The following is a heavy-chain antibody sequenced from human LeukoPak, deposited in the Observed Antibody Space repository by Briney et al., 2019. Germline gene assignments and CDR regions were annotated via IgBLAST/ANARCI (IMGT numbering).Heavy chain of an antibody. CDR2: IKQDGSGK. Sequence: PGGSLRLSCAASGFTFSSYWMSWVRQAPGKGLEWVANIKQDGSGKYYVDSVKGRFTISRDDAKNSLYLQMNSLRAEDTAVYYCAREGGGYALDYWGQGTLVTVSS. J-gene: IGHJ4*02. CDR3: AREGGGYALDY. D-gene: IGHD3-22*01. CDR1: GFTFSSYW. V-gene: IGHV3-7*01.